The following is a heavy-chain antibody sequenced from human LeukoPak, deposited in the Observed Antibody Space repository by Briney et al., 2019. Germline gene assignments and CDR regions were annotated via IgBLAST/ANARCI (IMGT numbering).Heavy chain of an antibody. CDR3: ARRCGGWEPTIDY. CDR2: INSDGSST. V-gene: IGHV3-74*01. Sequence: GGSLRLSCAASGFTFSSYWMHWVRQAPGKGLVWVSRINSDGSSTSYADSVKGRFTISRDNAKNTLYLQMNSLRAEDTAVYYRARRCGGWEPTIDYWGQGTLVTVSS. J-gene: IGHJ4*02. D-gene: IGHD6-19*01. CDR1: GFTFSSYW.